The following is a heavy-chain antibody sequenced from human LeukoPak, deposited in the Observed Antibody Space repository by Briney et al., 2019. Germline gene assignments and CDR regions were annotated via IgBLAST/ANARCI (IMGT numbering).Heavy chain of an antibody. CDR1: GYSFTSYW. D-gene: IGHD4-17*01. Sequence: NLGESLKISCKGSGYSFTSYWIAWVRQMPGKGLEWMGITYPGDSDTRYSPSFQGQVTISADKSISTAYLQWSSLKASDTAMYYCARQVRGCYGDDYCPLKWFDPWGQGTQVTVSS. CDR2: TYPGDSDT. J-gene: IGHJ5*02. V-gene: IGHV5-51*01. CDR3: ARQVRGCYGDDYCPLKWFDP.